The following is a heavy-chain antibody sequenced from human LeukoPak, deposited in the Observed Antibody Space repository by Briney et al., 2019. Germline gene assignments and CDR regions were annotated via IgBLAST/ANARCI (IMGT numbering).Heavy chain of an antibody. D-gene: IGHD2-2*01. J-gene: IGHJ6*03. Sequence: GGSLRLSCAASGFTFSSYWMSWVRQAPGKGLEWVANIKQDGSEKYYVDSVKGRFTISRDNAKNSLYLQMNSLRAEDTAVYYCARLGYCSSTGCPLYYYYMDVWGKGTTVTVSS. CDR3: ARLGYCSSTGCPLYYYYMDV. CDR1: GFTFSSYW. CDR2: IKQDGSEK. V-gene: IGHV3-7*01.